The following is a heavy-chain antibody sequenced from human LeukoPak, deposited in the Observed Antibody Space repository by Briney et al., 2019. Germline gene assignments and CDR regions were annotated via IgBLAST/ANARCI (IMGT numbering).Heavy chain of an antibody. V-gene: IGHV3-23*01. CDR3: AKALSGTYADDWFDP. D-gene: IGHD1-26*01. CDR2: TSGSGGST. Sequence: GGSLRLSCAASGFTFSSYAMSWVRQAPGKGLEWVSATSGSGGSTYYADSVKGRFTISRDSSKNTLYLQMNSLRAEDTAVYYCAKALSGTYADDWFDPWGQGTLVTVSS. CDR1: GFTFSSYA. J-gene: IGHJ5*02.